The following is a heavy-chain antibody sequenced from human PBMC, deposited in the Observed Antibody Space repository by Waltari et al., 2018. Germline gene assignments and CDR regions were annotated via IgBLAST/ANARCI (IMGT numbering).Heavy chain of an antibody. V-gene: IGHV4-59*01. J-gene: IGHJ2*01. CDR3: ARDRYYYGSGTYWYFDL. Sequence: QVQLQESGPGLVKPSETLSLPCTVNGGSISSYYWSWIRPPPGKGLAWHGYIYYSGSTNYNPSLKSRVTISVDTSKNQFSLKLSSVTAADTAVYYCARDRYYYGSGTYWYFDLWGRGTLVTVSS. D-gene: IGHD3-10*01. CDR1: GGSISSYY. CDR2: IYYSGST.